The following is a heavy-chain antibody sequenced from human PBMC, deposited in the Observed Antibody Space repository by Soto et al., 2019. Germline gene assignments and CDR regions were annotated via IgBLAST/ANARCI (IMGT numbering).Heavy chain of an antibody. Sequence: GGSLRLSCTTSGFTFAKYAMSWVRQAPGKGLEWVSGVSGSGGSTYYSDSVKGRFTIYKSASKETLYLQMNTLRVEDTGIYYCAKASSWYYYYSMDVWGRGTAVTVSS. CDR2: VSGSGGST. CDR3: AKASSWYYYYSMDV. J-gene: IGHJ6*02. CDR1: GFTFAKYA. D-gene: IGHD3-16*01. V-gene: IGHV3-23*01.